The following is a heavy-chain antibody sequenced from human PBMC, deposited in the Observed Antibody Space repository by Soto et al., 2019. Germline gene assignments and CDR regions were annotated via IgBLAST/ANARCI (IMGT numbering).Heavy chain of an antibody. Sequence: GESLKISCKGSGYSFTSYWISWVRQMPGKGLEWMGRIDPSDSYTNYSPSFQGHVTISADKSISTAYLQWSSLKASDTAMYYCTRLRQLAFYYYGMDVWGQGTTVTVSS. D-gene: IGHD6-6*01. CDR2: IDPSDSYT. CDR1: GYSFTSYW. V-gene: IGHV5-10-1*01. J-gene: IGHJ6*02. CDR3: TRLRQLAFYYYGMDV.